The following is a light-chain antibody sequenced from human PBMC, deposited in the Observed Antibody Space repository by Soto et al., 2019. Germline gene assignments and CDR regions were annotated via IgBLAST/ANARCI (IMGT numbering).Light chain of an antibody. J-gene: IGKJ4*01. CDR3: QRYNSAPQLT. CDR2: GAS. CDR1: QGISNY. V-gene: IGKV1-27*01. Sequence: DIQMTQSPSTLSGSVGDRVTITCRAKQGISNYLAWYQQKPGKVPKLLIYGASTLQSGVPSRFSGSGSGTDFTLTISSLQPEDVATYYCQRYNSAPQLTFGGGTKV.